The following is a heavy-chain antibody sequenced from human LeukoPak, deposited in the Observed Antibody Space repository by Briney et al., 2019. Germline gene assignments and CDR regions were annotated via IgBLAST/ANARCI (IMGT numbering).Heavy chain of an antibody. V-gene: IGHV3-23*01. J-gene: IGHJ4*02. D-gene: IGHD3-22*01. CDR1: GFSNYA. CDR2: IGGNGVST. Sequence: GGSLRLSCAASGFSNYAMSWVRQAPGKGLEWVSGIGGNGVSTYYADSVKGRFTISRDNSKKALYLQMNSLRAEDTAVYYCAKECYDGSGYCFDYWGQGTLVTVSS. CDR3: AKECYDGSGYCFDY.